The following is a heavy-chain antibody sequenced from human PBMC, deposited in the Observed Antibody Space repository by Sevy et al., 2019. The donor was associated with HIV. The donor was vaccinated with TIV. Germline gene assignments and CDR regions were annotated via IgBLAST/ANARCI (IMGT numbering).Heavy chain of an antibody. CDR3: ARDDVRYYYGSGSYSDGMDV. Sequence: GGSLRLSCAASGFTFSDYYMSWIRQAPGKGLEWVSYISSSGSTIYYADSVKGRFTISRDNAKNSLYLQMNSLIAEDTAVYYCARDDVRYYYGSGSYSDGMDVWGQGTTVTVSS. D-gene: IGHD3-10*01. CDR2: ISSSGSTI. V-gene: IGHV3-11*01. CDR1: GFTFSDYY. J-gene: IGHJ6*02.